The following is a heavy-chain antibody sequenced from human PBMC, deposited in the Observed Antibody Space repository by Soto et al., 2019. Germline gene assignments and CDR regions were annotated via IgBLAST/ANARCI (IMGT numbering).Heavy chain of an antibody. D-gene: IGHD2-2*01. Sequence: QVQLVQSGAEVKKPGASVKVSCKASGYTFTSYGISWVRQAPGQGLEWMGWISAYNGNTNYAQKLQGRVTMTTDTSTSTAYMELRSLRSDDTAVYYCARRSCRYQLLSCYYYGMDVWGQGTTVTVSS. CDR3: ARRSCRYQLLSCYYYGMDV. CDR2: ISAYNGNT. J-gene: IGHJ6*02. CDR1: GYTFTSYG. V-gene: IGHV1-18*01.